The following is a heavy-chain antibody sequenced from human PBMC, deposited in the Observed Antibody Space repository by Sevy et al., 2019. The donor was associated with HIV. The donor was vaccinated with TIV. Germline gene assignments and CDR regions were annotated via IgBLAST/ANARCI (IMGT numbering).Heavy chain of an antibody. Sequence: GGSLRLSCAASGFTFSDYYMSWIRQAPGKGLEWVSYISSSGSTIYYADSVKGRFTISRDNAKNSRYLQMNSLRAEDTAGYYCARVSGSGSYYQGYFDYWGQGTLVTVSS. J-gene: IGHJ4*02. CDR3: ARVSGSGSYYQGYFDY. V-gene: IGHV3-11*01. CDR1: GFTFSDYY. D-gene: IGHD3-10*01. CDR2: ISSSGSTI.